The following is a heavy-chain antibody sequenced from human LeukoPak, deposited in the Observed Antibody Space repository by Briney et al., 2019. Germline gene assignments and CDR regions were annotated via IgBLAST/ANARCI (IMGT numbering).Heavy chain of an antibody. V-gene: IGHV3-23*01. J-gene: IGHJ4*02. CDR1: GFTFSGSA. CDR2: ISVSSANT. D-gene: IGHD3/OR15-3a*01. Sequence: PGGSLRLSCAASGFTFSGSAMHWVRQASGKGLEWVGRISVSSANTYYIDSVKGRFTVSRDNSKNTLYLQMNSLRAEDTAEYYCAKVATTWTIDYWGQGTLVTVSS. CDR3: AKVATTWTIDY.